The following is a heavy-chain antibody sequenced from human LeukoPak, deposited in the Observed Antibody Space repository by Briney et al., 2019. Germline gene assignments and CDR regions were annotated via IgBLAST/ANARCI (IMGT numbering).Heavy chain of an antibody. CDR3: ARDLSSRDGYNPFAY. V-gene: IGHV4-59*01. Sequence: SETLPLTCTASGGSISSYYWSWIRQPPGKGLEWIGYIYYSGSTNYNPSLKSRVTISVDTSKNQFSLKLNSVTAADTAVYYCARDLSSRDGYNPFAYWGQGTLVTVSS. J-gene: IGHJ4*02. CDR1: GGSISSYY. CDR2: IYYSGST. D-gene: IGHD5-24*01.